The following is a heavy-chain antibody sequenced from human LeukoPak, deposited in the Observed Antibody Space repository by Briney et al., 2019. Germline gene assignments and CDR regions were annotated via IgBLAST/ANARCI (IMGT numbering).Heavy chain of an antibody. CDR3: ARDYGGKGLDY. CDR2: ISAYNGNT. CDR1: GGTFSSYA. V-gene: IGHV1-18*01. J-gene: IGHJ4*02. D-gene: IGHD4-23*01. Sequence: AASVKVSCKASGGTFSSYAISWVRQAPGQGLEWMGWISAYNGNTNYAQKLQGRVTMTTDTSTSTAYMELRSLRSDDTAVYYCARDYGGKGLDYWGQGTLVTVSS.